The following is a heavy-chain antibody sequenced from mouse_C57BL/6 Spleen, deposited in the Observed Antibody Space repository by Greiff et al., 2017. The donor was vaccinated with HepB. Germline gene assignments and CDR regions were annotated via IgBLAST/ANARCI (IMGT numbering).Heavy chain of an antibody. CDR3: ARPGAY. J-gene: IGHJ3*01. Sequence: QVQLQQPGAELVKPGASVKLSCKASGYTFTSYWMHWVKQRPGHGLEWIGMIHPNSGSTNYNEKFKIKATLTVDNSSSTAYMQLSSLTSEDSAGYYCARPGAYWGQGTLVTVSA. CDR1: GYTFTSYW. V-gene: IGHV1-64*01. CDR2: IHPNSGST.